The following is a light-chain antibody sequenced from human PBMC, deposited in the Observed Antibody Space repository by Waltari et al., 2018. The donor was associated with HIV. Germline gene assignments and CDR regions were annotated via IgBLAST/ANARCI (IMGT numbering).Light chain of an antibody. J-gene: IGLJ3*02. CDR2: DTN. V-gene: IGLV7-46*01. CDR1: TGAVTSGHY. CDR3: LLSYSGAQWV. Sequence: QAVVTQEPSLTVSPGGTVTLTCGSSTGAVTSGHYPFWFQQKPGQAPRTRIYDTNTKHPWTPARFSGSLLGGKAALTLSGAQPEDEAEYYCLLSYSGAQWVFGGGTKLTVL.